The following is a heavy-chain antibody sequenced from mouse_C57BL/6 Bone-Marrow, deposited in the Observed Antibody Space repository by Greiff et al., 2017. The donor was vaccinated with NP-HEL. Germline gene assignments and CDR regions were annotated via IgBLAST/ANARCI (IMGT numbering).Heavy chain of an antibody. CDR2: INPNNGGT. CDR1: GYTFTDYY. D-gene: IGHD2-5*01. CDR3: ARSRLYYSNQDWYFDV. V-gene: IGHV1-26*01. J-gene: IGHJ1*03. Sequence: EVQLQQSGPELVKPGASVKISCKASGYTFTDYYMNWVKQSHGKSLEWIGDINPNNGGTSYNQKFKGKATLTVDKSSSTAYMELRSLTSEDSAVYYCARSRLYYSNQDWYFDVWGTGTTVTVSS.